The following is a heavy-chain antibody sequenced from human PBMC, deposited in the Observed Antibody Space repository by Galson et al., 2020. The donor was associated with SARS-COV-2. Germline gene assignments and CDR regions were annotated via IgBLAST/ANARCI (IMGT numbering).Heavy chain of an antibody. D-gene: IGHD3-22*01. J-gene: IGHJ3*02. Sequence: SETLSLTCTVSGGSISSGGYYWSWIRQHPGKGLEWIGYIYYSGSTYYNPSLKSRVTISVDTSKNQFSLKLSSVTAADTAVYYCARSLDYYDSSGYMNVHDAFDIWGQGTMVTVSS. CDR2: IYYSGST. CDR3: ARSLDYYDSSGYMNVHDAFDI. V-gene: IGHV4-31*03. CDR1: GGSISSGGYY.